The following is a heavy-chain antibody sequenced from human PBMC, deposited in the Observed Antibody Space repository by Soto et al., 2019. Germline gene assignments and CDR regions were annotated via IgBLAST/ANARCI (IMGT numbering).Heavy chain of an antibody. CDR3: ATKGRWYLGYYYYGMDV. D-gene: IGHD6-13*01. J-gene: IGHJ6*02. CDR2: FDREDGET. CDR1: GYTLTELS. V-gene: IGHV1-24*01. Sequence: QVQLVQSGAEVKKPGASVKVSCKVSGYTLTELSMHWVRQAPGKGLEWMGGFDREDGETIYAQKFKGRVTMTEDTSTDTAYMERSSLRSEDTAVYYCATKGRWYLGYYYYGMDVWGQGTTVTVSS.